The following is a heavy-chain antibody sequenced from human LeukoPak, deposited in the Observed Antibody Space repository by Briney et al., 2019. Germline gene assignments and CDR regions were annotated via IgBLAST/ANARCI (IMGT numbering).Heavy chain of an antibody. Sequence: GGSLRLSWAASEFTFSNYWIHWVRQAPGKGLVWVSRINSDGSGTNYADSVKGRFTISRDNSNNTLYLQMKSLRAEDTAVYYCAREVGSGNSDRYFDYWGQGTLVTVSS. CDR2: INSDGSGT. CDR1: EFTFSNYW. D-gene: IGHD3-10*01. CDR3: AREVGSGNSDRYFDY. J-gene: IGHJ4*02. V-gene: IGHV3-74*01.